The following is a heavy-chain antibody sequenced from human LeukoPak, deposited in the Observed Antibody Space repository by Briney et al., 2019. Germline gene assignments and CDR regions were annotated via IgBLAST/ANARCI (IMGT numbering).Heavy chain of an antibody. CDR3: ASATYSSPSDFDY. J-gene: IGHJ4*02. V-gene: IGHV1-2*02. D-gene: IGHD3-22*01. CDR2: IYPSSGAI. CDR1: GYTFTGYY. Sequence: GASVTVSCKTSGYTFTGYYIHWVRQAPGQGLEWMGWIYPSSGAINYAQKFQGRVNMTRDTSISTAFMELSSLTSDDTAVYYCASATYSSPSDFDYWGQGTMVTVSS.